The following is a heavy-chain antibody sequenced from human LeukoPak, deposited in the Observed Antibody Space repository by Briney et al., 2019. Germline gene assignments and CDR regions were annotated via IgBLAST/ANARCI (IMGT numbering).Heavy chain of an antibody. D-gene: IGHD3-10*01. CDR2: ISYDGSNK. CDR1: GFTXSSYG. Sequence: GGSLRLSCAASGFTXSSYGMHXXRQXPGKGLEWVAVISYDGSNKYYADSVKGRFTISRDNSKNTLYLQMNSLRAEDTAVYYCAKDITMVLWGQGTLVTVSS. J-gene: IGHJ4*02. V-gene: IGHV3-30*18. CDR3: AKDITMVL.